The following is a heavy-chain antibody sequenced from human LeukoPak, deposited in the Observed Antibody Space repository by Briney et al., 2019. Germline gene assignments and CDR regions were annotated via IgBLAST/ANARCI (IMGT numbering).Heavy chain of an antibody. CDR2: IYIDGSST. D-gene: IGHD2-2*01. V-gene: IGHV3-74*01. J-gene: IGHJ4*02. CDR3: ARGASARQDF. CDR1: RFTFITYW. Sequence: PGGSLRLSCAASRFTFITYWMHGAPQPPGRGRVWVSRIYIDGSSTNYADSVKGRFTISRDNAKNTLYLQMDGLRADDTAVYYCARGASARQDFWGQGTLVTVSS.